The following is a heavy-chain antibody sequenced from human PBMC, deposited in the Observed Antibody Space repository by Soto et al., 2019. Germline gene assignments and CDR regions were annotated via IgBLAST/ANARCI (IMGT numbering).Heavy chain of an antibody. CDR2: VNGDGTTT. D-gene: IGHD4-4*01. CDR1: GFTFNSYW. CDR3: ARVKVTTVTTDY. Sequence: PGGSLRLSCAASGFTFNSYWMHWVRQAPGKGLVWVSRVNGDGTTTNYADSVKGRFAIYRDNAKNTLYLQVNSLRAEDTAVYYCARVKVTTVTTDYWGQGTLVTVSS. V-gene: IGHV3-74*01. J-gene: IGHJ4*02.